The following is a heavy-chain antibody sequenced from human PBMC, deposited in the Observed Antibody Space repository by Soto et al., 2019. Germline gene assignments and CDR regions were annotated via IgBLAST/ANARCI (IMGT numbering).Heavy chain of an antibody. CDR2: IYPSDSNT. CDR3: ARHGFYGDYSSNYFDP. Sequence: GESLKISCQGSGYSFANYWIAWVRQMPGKGLEYMGIIYPSDSNTRYSPPFQGQITISADKSISTAYLQWSSLKASDTAIYYCARHGFYGDYSSNYFDPWGQGTLVTVSS. D-gene: IGHD4-17*01. CDR1: GYSFANYW. J-gene: IGHJ5*02. V-gene: IGHV5-51*01.